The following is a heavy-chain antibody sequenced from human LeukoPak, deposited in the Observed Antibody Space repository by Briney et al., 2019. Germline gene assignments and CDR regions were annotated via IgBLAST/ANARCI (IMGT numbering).Heavy chain of an antibody. CDR2: ISWNGGNT. V-gene: IGHV3-20*04. CDR3: ARGGYHAYYLDY. Sequence: GGSLRLSCAASGFNFDGYGMSWVRQVPGKGLEWVSGISWNGGNTDYADSVKGRFTISRDSAKSSLYLQMNSLRAEDTAVYYCARGGYHAYYLDYWGQGSLVTVSS. J-gene: IGHJ4*02. CDR1: GFNFDGYG. D-gene: IGHD5-18*01.